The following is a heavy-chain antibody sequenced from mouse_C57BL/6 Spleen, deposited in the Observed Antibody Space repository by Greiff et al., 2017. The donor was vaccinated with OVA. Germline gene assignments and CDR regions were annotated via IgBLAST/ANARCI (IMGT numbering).Heavy chain of an antibody. CDR3: ARSPVYEEFAY. J-gene: IGHJ3*01. D-gene: IGHD2-12*01. CDR1: GYTFTSYW. CDR2: IHPNSGST. Sequence: VQLQQPGAELVKPGASVKLSCTASGYTFTSYWMHWVKQRPGQGLEWLGMIHPNSGSTKYNEKFKSKATLTVDKSSSTAYMQLSSLRSEDSAGYDCARSPVYEEFAYGGQGTLVTVSA. V-gene: IGHV1-64*01.